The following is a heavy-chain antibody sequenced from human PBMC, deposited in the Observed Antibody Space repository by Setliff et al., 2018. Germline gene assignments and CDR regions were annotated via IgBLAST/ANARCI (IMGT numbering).Heavy chain of an antibody. J-gene: IGHJ4*02. CDR3: ASYCSSTSCPFDY. CDR1: GFTFSTYW. CDR2: IRKDGTNK. Sequence: PGGSLRLSCAASGFTFSTYWMNWVRQAPGKGLEWVASIRKDGTNKYYADSVKGRFTISRDNSKNTLYLQMNSLRAEDTAVYYCASYCSSTSCPFDYWGQGTLVTVSS. V-gene: IGHV3-33*01. D-gene: IGHD2-2*01.